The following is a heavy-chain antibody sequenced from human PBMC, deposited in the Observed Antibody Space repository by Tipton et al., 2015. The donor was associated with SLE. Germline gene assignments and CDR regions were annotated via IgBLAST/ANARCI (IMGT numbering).Heavy chain of an antibody. CDR1: GGSFSGYY. V-gene: IGHV4-34*01. CDR3: ARLSGSSFYFYGIDV. J-gene: IGHJ6*02. CDR2: VDHSGSN. D-gene: IGHD1-26*01. Sequence: TLSLTCAVSGGSFSGYYWRWIRQLPGKGREWIGEVDHSGSNNNNPSLKSRVTISRDTAKKQFSLKVNSVTAADTPVHYCARLSGSSFYFYGIDVRGQGPT.